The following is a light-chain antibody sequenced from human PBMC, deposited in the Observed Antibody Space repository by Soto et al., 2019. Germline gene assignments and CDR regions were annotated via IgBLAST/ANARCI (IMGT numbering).Light chain of an antibody. CDR2: EVT. Sequence: ALTHPASVSGSPGQSITISCTGTSSDVGGYDYVSWYQQYPGKAPKLIIYEVTNRPSGVSNRFSGSKSGNTASLTISGLRAEDEADYYCSSFRSSSTLPYVFGTGTKVTVL. V-gene: IGLV2-14*01. CDR3: SSFRSSSTLPYV. J-gene: IGLJ1*01. CDR1: SSDVGGYDY.